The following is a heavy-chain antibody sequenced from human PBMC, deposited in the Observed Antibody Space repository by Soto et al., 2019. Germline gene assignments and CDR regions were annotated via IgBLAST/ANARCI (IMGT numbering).Heavy chain of an antibody. CDR3: ARLPRVGALAGFFDY. J-gene: IGHJ4*02. CDR2: IYYSGST. Sequence: SETLSLTCTVSGGSISSSSYYWGWIRQPPGKGLEWIGSIYYSGSTYYNPSLKSRVTISVDTSKNQFSLKLSSVTAADTAVYYCARLPRVGALAGFFDYWGQGTLVTVSS. CDR1: GGSISSSSYY. V-gene: IGHV4-39*01. D-gene: IGHD6-19*01.